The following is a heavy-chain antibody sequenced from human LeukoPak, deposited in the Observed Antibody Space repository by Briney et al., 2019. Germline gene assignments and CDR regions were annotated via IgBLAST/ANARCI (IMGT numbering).Heavy chain of an antibody. V-gene: IGHV3-23*01. D-gene: IGHD3-3*01. CDR1: GFTFSSHA. CDR3: AKDGGGSLEWLPPMDV. Sequence: GGSLRLSCAASGFTFSSHAMGWVRQAPGKGLEWVSSITSSGASTYYGDSVKGRFTISRDNSKNTLYLQMNRLRAEDTAVYYCAKDGGGSLEWLPPMDVWGQGTTVTVSS. J-gene: IGHJ6*02. CDR2: ITSSGAST.